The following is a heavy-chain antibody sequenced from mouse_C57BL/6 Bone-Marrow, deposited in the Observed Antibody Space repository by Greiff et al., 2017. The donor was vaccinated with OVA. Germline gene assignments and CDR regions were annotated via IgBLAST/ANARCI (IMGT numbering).Heavy chain of an antibody. Sequence: EVKLVESGGDLAKPGGSLKLSCAASGFTFSSYGMTWVRQTPDKRLEWVATISRGGSYTYYPDRVKGRCTISRDNAKNTPYLQTSSLKSEATAIYYCARQEYWCEFAYWGQGTLVTVSA. CDR3: ARQEYWCEFAY. J-gene: IGHJ3*01. CDR1: GFTFSSYG. CDR2: ISRGGSYT. V-gene: IGHV5-6*01. D-gene: IGHD5-1*01.